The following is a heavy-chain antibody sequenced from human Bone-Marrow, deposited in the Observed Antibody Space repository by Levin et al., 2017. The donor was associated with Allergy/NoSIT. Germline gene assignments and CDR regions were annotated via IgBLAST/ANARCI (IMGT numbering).Heavy chain of an antibody. J-gene: IGHJ3*02. CDR1: GYSISSDYY. D-gene: IGHD5-18*01. CDR2: ISHSEST. Sequence: SQTLSLTCAVSGYSISSDYYWGWIRLPPGKGLEWVGSISHSESTYYNPSLKSRVTISVDTSKNQFSLNLNSVTAADTAVYYCARSSFHYGYLLHAFDIWGQGTMVTVSS. V-gene: IGHV4-38-2*01. CDR3: ARSSFHYGYLLHAFDI.